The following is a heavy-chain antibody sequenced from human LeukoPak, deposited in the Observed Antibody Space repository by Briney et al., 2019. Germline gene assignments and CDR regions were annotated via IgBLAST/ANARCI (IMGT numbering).Heavy chain of an antibody. D-gene: IGHD3-10*01. V-gene: IGHV1-46*01. CDR2: IIPSDGST. CDR3: ARGKVVTMVRGVIITYFDY. J-gene: IGHJ4*02. CDR1: GYSFTRCF. Sequence: ASVKVSCKASGYSFTRCFIHWVRQAPGQGLEWMGIIIPSDGSTSYAQKFQGRVTMTRDTSTSTVYMELSSLRSEDTAVYYCARGKVVTMVRGVIITYFDYWGQGTLVTVSS.